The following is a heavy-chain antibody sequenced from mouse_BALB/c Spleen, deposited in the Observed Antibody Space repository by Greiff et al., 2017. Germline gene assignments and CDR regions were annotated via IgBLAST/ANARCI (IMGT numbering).Heavy chain of an antibody. Sequence: EVKLMESGGDLVKPGGSLKLSCAASGFTFSSYGMSWVRQTPDKRLEWVATISSGGSYTYYPDSVKGRFTIARDNAKNTLYLQMSSLKSEDTAMYYCARDRYDDAMDYWGQGTSVTVSS. V-gene: IGHV5-6*01. CDR2: ISSGGSYT. CDR1: GFTFSSYG. CDR3: ARDRYDDAMDY. D-gene: IGHD2-14*01. J-gene: IGHJ4*01.